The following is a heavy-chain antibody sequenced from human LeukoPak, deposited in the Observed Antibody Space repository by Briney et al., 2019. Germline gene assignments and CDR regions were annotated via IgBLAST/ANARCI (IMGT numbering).Heavy chain of an antibody. V-gene: IGHV3-21*01. CDR1: GFTFSSYS. CDR3: ARGLLWFGDAFDI. Sequence: GGSLRLSCAASGFTFSSYSMNSVRQAPGKGLEWVSSISSSSSYIYYADSVKGRFTISRDNAKNSLYLQMNSLRAEDTAVYYCARGLLWFGDAFDIWGQGTMVTVSS. J-gene: IGHJ3*02. CDR2: ISSSSSYI. D-gene: IGHD3-10*01.